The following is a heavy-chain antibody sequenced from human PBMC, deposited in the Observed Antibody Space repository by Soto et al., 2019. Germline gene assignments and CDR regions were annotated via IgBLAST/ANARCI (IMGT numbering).Heavy chain of an antibody. V-gene: IGHV1-8*01. J-gene: IGHJ6*03. Sequence: QVQLVQAGAEVKRPGASVKVSCKASGYTFTSYDINWVRQATGQGLEWMGWMNPNSGNTGYAQKYPRRVTMTRNTLISTAYMELSSLRSEDTAVYYCASGPGTWYYYYLDVWGKGTTVTVS. CDR2: MNPNSGNT. CDR1: GYTFTSYD. CDR3: ASGPGTWYYYYLDV.